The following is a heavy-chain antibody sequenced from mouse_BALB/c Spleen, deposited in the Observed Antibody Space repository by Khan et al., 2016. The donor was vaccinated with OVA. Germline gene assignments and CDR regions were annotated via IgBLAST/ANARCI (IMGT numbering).Heavy chain of an antibody. D-gene: IGHD2-4*01. V-gene: IGHV1-5*01. CDR2: IYPGISDT. Sequence: VQLKESGTVLARPGASVKMSCKASGYSFTSYWMHWVKQRPGLGLEWIGAIYPGISDTRYNQKFKGKAKLTAVTSATTAYMELSSLTNEDSAVYYCTRSYDSYYFDYWGQDTLLTVSS. CDR1: GYSFTSYW. J-gene: IGHJ2*01. CDR3: TRSYDSYYFDY.